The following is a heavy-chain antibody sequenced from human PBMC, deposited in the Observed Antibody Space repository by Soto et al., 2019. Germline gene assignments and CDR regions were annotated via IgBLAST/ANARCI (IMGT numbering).Heavy chain of an antibody. Sequence: QVQLVQSGAEVKRPGSSVKVSCKASGDTFNFYSINWVRQAPGLGLEWMGRVNPIVSMSNYAQKFQGRVPMPADKSTSTAYMKLSSLRSEDTAIYYGASSYGSGYRAFDYWGQGALVTVSS. CDR1: GDTFNFYS. V-gene: IGHV1-69*02. D-gene: IGHD3-10*01. J-gene: IGHJ4*02. CDR2: VNPIVSMS. CDR3: ASSYGSGYRAFDY.